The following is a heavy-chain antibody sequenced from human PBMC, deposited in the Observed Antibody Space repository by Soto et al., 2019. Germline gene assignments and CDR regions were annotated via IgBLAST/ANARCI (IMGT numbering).Heavy chain of an antibody. Sequence: EVQLVESGGGLVQPGGSLRLSCAASGFTFSSYSMNWVRQAPGKGLEWVSYISSSSSTIYYADSVKGRFTISRDNAKNSLDLQMNSLRAEDTAVYYCARHPERIAQIGSFDPWGQGTLVTVSS. CDR1: GFTFSSYS. CDR3: ARHPERIAQIGSFDP. D-gene: IGHD6-13*01. J-gene: IGHJ5*02. CDR2: ISSSSSTI. V-gene: IGHV3-48*01.